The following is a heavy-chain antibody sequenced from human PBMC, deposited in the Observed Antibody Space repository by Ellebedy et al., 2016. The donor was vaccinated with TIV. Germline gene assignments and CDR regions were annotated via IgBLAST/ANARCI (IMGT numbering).Heavy chain of an antibody. CDR3: AKARYFDWDEIDY. J-gene: IGHJ4*02. D-gene: IGHD3-9*01. CDR1: GFTFSNYA. V-gene: IGHV3-23*01. CDR2: VSGSGTST. Sequence: PGGSLRLSCAASGFTFSNYAMNWVRQAPGKGLEWVSVVSGSGTSTKYADSVKGRFNISRDNSKSTLYLQMNSLRAVDTAVYYWAKARYFDWDEIDYWGQGTLVTVSS.